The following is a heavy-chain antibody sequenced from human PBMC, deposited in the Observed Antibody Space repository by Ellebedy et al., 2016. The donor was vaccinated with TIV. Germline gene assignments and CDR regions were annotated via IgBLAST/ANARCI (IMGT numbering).Heavy chain of an antibody. V-gene: IGHV3-74*01. Sequence: GESLKISXAASGFTFSSYWMHWVRQAPGKGLVWVSRINSDGSSTSYADSVKGRFTISRDNAKNTLYLQMNSLRAEDTAVYYCAREGGDGGYVNDYWGQGTLVTVSS. D-gene: IGHD5-12*01. CDR2: INSDGSST. CDR1: GFTFSSYW. CDR3: AREGGDGGYVNDY. J-gene: IGHJ4*02.